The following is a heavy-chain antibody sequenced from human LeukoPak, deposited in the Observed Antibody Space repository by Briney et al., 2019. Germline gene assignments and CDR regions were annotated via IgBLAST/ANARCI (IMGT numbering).Heavy chain of an antibody. CDR3: ASLGDYGAFDY. CDR2: INHSGST. V-gene: IGHV4-34*01. J-gene: IGHJ4*02. D-gene: IGHD4-17*01. CDR1: GGSFSGYY. Sequence: PSETLSLTCAVYGGSFSGYYWSWIRQPPGKGLEWIGEINHSGSTNYNPSLKSRVTISVDTSKNQFSLKLSSVTAADTAVYYCASLGDYGAFDYWGQGTLDTVSS.